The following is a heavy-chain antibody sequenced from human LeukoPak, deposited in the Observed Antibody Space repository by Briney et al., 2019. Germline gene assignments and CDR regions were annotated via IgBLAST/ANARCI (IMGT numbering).Heavy chain of an antibody. Sequence: SGPTLVNPTQTLTLTCTFSGFSLRPRGVGVAWIRQPPGKALEWLALIYLPDGPRYTPSLKSRLTITKDASKNQVVLTMTSMDPVDTATYCCAHRATGYCSGGGCWTDFDYWGQGTLVTVSS. V-gene: IGHV2-5*01. D-gene: IGHD2-15*01. CDR3: AHRATGYCSGGGCWTDFDY. CDR2: IYLPDGP. J-gene: IGHJ4*02. CDR1: GFSLRPRGVG.